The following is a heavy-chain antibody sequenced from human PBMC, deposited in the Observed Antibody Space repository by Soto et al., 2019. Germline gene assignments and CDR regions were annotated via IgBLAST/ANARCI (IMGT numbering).Heavy chain of an antibody. CDR1: GFTFSDYY. D-gene: IGHD1-1*01. Sequence: PGGSLRLSCAASGFTFSDYYMSWIRQAPGKGLEWVSYISSSGSTIYYADSVKGRFTISRDNAKNSLYLQMNSLRAEDTAVYYCAIDCPAPAGAFDYCGQGTLVTVSS. J-gene: IGHJ4*02. CDR2: ISSSGSTI. CDR3: AIDCPAPAGAFDY. V-gene: IGHV3-11*01.